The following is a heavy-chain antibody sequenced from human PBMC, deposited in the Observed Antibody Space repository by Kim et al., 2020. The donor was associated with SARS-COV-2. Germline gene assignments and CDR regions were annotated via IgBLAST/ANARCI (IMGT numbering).Heavy chain of an antibody. V-gene: IGHV3-53*01. CDR1: GLTVSSTS. J-gene: IGHJ4*02. D-gene: IGHD6-6*01. CDR2: IDSSGNT. Sequence: GGSLRLSCAASGLTVSSTSMIWVRRAPGKGLEWVSGIDSSGNTYYADSVKGRFTISRDYSKNTLYLQMNSLRADDTALLYCAGRPTIGSSFDYLGQGTL. CDR3: AGRPTIGSSFDY.